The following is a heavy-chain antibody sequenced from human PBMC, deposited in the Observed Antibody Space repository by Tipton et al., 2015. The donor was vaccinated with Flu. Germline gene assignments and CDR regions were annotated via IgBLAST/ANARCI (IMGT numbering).Heavy chain of an antibody. D-gene: IGHD3-16*01. CDR1: GGSMTYFY. Sequence: TLSLTCTVSGGSMTYFYWSWIRQSPGKWLEWIGYVYFNGATGYNPSLRSRVTISVDTAKNQFSLRLDSATTADTAVYYCARVPRGDGFIGYYYGLDVWGQGTTVTVSS. CDR2: VYFNGAT. V-gene: IGHV4-59*01. J-gene: IGHJ6*02. CDR3: ARVPRGDGFIGYYYGLDV.